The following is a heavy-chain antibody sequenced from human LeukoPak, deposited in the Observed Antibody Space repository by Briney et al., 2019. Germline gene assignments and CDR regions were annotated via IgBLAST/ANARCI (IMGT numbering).Heavy chain of an antibody. D-gene: IGHD3-10*01. CDR3: ARHYYGSGSFDY. J-gene: IGHJ4*02. CDR2: IDWDDDK. Sequence: ESGPTLVNPTQTLTLTCTFSGFSLSTSGMCVTWMRQPPGKALEWLARIDWDDDKYYSTSLKTRLTISKDTSKNQVVLTMTNMDPVDTATYFCARHYYGSGSFDYWGQGTLVTVSS. CDR1: GFSLSTSGMC. V-gene: IGHV2-70*11.